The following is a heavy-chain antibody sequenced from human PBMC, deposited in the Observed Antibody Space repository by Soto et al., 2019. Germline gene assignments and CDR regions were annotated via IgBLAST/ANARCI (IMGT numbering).Heavy chain of an antibody. Sequence: GASVKVSCKASGYTFTSYYMHWVRQAPGQGLEWMGIINPSGGSTSYAQKFQGRVTMTRDTSTSTVYMELSSLRSEDTAVYYCARDLHVVVPSLYYYYGMDVWGQGTTVTVSS. CDR2: INPSGGST. CDR3: ARDLHVVVPSLYYYYGMDV. J-gene: IGHJ6*02. V-gene: IGHV1-46*01. D-gene: IGHD2-2*01. CDR1: GYTFTSYY.